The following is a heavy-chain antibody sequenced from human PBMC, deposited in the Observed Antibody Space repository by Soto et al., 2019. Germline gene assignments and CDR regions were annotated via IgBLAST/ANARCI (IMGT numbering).Heavy chain of an antibody. D-gene: IGHD3-3*01. CDR1: GYSFTTYW. CDR2: IYPGDSNT. CDR3: ARHAYDFWSGHPNPRYYYGMDV. Sequence: GQSLKISCKGSGYSFTTYWIGWVRQMPGKGLEWMGIIYPGDSNTRYSPSLQGQVTISVDKSISTAYLQWSSLKATDTAMYYCARHAYDFWSGHPNPRYYYGMDVWGQGTTVTVSS. J-gene: IGHJ6*02. V-gene: IGHV5-51*01.